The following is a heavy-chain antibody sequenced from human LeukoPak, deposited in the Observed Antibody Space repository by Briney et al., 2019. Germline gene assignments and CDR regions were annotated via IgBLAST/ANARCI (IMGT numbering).Heavy chain of an antibody. V-gene: IGHV3-23*01. Sequence: GGSLRLSCAASGFTFSSYAMSWVRQAPGKGLEWVSAISGSGSTHYADSVKGRFTISRDNSKNTLYLQMNSLRDEDTAVYYCARDPSDGTKAFDDWGQGTLVTVSS. CDR1: GFTFSSYA. CDR2: ISGSGST. CDR3: ARDPSDGTKAFDD. J-gene: IGHJ4*02.